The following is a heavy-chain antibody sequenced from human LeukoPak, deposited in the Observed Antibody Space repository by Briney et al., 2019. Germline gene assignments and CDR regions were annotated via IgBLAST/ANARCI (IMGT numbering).Heavy chain of an antibody. CDR3: AREMIVVVITNHDAFDI. CDR1: GYTFTGYY. V-gene: IGHV1-2*06. CDR2: INPNSGGT. J-gene: IGHJ3*02. Sequence: GASVKVSCKASGYTFTGYYMHWVRQAPGQGLEWMGRINPNSGGTNYAQKFQGRVTMTRDTSISTAYMELSRLRSDDTAVYYCAREMIVVVITNHDAFDIWGQGTMVTVSS. D-gene: IGHD3-22*01.